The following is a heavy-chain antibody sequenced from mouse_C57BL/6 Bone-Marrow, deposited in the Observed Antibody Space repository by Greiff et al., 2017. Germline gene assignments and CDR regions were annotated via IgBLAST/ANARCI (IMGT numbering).Heavy chain of an antibody. J-gene: IGHJ1*03. D-gene: IGHD1-1*01. Sequence: EVQLQQSGPELVKPGASVKISCKASGYTFTDYYMNWVKQSHGKSLEWIGDINPNNGGTSYNQKFKGKATLTVDKSSSTAYMELRSLTSEDSAVYYCARARDITTGVDWYFDVWGTGTTVTVSS. CDR3: ARARDITTGVDWYFDV. CDR1: GYTFTDYY. CDR2: INPNNGGT. V-gene: IGHV1-26*01.